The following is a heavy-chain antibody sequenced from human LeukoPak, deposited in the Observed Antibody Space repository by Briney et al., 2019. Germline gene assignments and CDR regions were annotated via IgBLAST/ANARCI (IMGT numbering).Heavy chain of an antibody. Sequence: GASVKVSCKASGYTFTSYDINWVRQATRQGLEWMGWMNPNSGNTGYAQKFQGRVTMTRNTSISTAYMELSSLRSEDTAVYYCARGRYYYGSGSYYTFIDYYGMDVWGQGTTVTVSS. CDR3: ARGRYYYGSGSYYTFIDYYGMDV. D-gene: IGHD3-10*01. CDR2: MNPNSGNT. CDR1: GYTFTSYD. V-gene: IGHV1-8*01. J-gene: IGHJ6*02.